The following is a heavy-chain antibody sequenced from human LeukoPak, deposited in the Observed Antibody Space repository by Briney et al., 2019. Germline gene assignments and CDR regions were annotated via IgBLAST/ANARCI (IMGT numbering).Heavy chain of an antibody. D-gene: IGHD6-19*01. CDR2: IRSKAYGGTT. Sequence: GRSLRLSCTASGFTFGDYAMSWVRQAPGKGLEWVGFIRSKAYGGTTEYAASVKGRFTISRDDPKSIAYLQMNSLKTEDTAVYYCTRDSLDRIAVAGTLDYWGQGTLVTVSS. CDR3: TRDSLDRIAVAGTLDY. CDR1: GFTFGDYA. J-gene: IGHJ4*02. V-gene: IGHV3-49*04.